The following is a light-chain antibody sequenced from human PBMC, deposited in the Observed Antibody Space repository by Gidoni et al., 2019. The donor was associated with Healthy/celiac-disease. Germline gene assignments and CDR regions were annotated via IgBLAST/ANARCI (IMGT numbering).Light chain of an antibody. CDR1: QRVSSSY. Sequence: ELALTQSPGTLSLSPGERATLSCRASQRVSSSYLACYQKKPGQAPRLLIYGASSRATGIPDRFSGSGCGTDFTITISRLEPEDFAVYYCQQYGSAPGFGQGTKVEIK. J-gene: IGKJ1*01. CDR3: QQYGSAPG. CDR2: GAS. V-gene: IGKV3-20*01.